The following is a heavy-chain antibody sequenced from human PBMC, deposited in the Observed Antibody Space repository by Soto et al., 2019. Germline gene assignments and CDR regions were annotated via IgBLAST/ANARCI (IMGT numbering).Heavy chain of an antibody. CDR3: ARMETTITIFGVVPAGFDP. D-gene: IGHD3-3*01. CDR2: INPNSGGT. Sequence: GASVKXSCKASGYTFTGYDMHWVRQAPGQGLEWMGWINPNSGGTNYAQKFQGWVTMTRDTSISTAYMELSRLRSDDTAVYYCARMETTITIFGVVPAGFDPWGQGTLVTVSS. J-gene: IGHJ5*02. CDR1: GYTFTGYD. V-gene: IGHV1-2*04.